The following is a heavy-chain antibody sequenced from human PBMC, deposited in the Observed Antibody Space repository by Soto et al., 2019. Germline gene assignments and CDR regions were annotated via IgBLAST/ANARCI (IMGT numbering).Heavy chain of an antibody. Sequence: QVQLVESGGGVVQPGRSLRLSCVASGFTFSSCAMHWVRQVPGKGLEWLAVVTHDGSLYPYADSVKGRFSISRDNSRKTLYLQMNRLRTEDTAVYYCVKDRSDTLSFDYWGQGTLVTVSS. CDR1: GFTFSSCA. V-gene: IGHV3-30*18. J-gene: IGHJ4*02. CDR2: VTHDGSLY. CDR3: VKDRSDTLSFDY.